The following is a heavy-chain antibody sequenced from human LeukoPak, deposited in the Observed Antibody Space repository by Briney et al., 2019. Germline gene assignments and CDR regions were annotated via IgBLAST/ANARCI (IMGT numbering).Heavy chain of an antibody. J-gene: IGHJ4*02. D-gene: IGHD6-13*01. CDR1: GFTFSSYW. Sequence: GGSLRLSCAASGFTFSSYWVTWVRQAPGKGLEWVANIKQDGSEKYYVDSVKGRFTISRDNAKNSLYLQMNSLRAEDTAVYYCAREGIAAGCDYWGQRTLVTVSS. CDR3: AREGIAAGCDY. CDR2: IKQDGSEK. V-gene: IGHV3-7*01.